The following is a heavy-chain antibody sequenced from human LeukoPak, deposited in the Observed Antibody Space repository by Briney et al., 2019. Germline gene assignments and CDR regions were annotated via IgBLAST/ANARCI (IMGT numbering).Heavy chain of an antibody. Sequence: SETLSLTCTVSGFSINSGYYWGWIRQPPGKGLEWIGSIYRSGSTYYNSSLKSRVTLSVDTSKNQFSLKLSSVTAADTAVYYCARAPDPFWFDPWGQGTLVTVSS. D-gene: IGHD1-14*01. J-gene: IGHJ5*02. V-gene: IGHV4-38-2*02. CDR3: ARAPDPFWFDP. CDR1: GFSINSGYY. CDR2: IYRSGST.